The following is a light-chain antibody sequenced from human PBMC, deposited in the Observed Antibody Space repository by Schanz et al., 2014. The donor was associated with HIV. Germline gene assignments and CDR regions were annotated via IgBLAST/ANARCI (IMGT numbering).Light chain of an antibody. CDR2: GAS. Sequence: EIVLTQSPGTLSLSPGERATLSCRASQSIRSSYFAWYQQKPGQAPRLLIYGASTRATGIPARFSGSGSGTEFTLTISSLQSEDFAVYYCQQYGSSFGPGTKVEIK. J-gene: IGKJ3*01. CDR3: QQYGSS. CDR1: QSIRSSY. V-gene: IGKV3-20*01.